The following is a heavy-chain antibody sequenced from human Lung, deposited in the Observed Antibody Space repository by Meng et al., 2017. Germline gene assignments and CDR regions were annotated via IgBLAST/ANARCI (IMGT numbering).Heavy chain of an antibody. J-gene: IGHJ4*02. V-gene: IGHV1-69*13. CDR1: GGSFSTHT. D-gene: IGHD1-14*01. CDR3: ARGRRNEPLFDY. CDR2: LIAVFDKT. Sequence: VQLGQSGSKSKKPGASLNVAGKTSGGSFSTHTFSWVRPAPGQGLEWMGGLIAVFDKTKAAPRFQDRVTFTADESTSTAYMELSSLTFDDTAVYFCARGRRNEPLFDYWGQGTLVTVSS.